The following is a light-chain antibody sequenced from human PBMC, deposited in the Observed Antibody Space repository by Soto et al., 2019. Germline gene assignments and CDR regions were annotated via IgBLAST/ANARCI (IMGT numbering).Light chain of an antibody. J-gene: IGKJ1*01. Sequence: IQMTQSPSTLSASVGDRVTITCWASQSIGSWLAWHQQKPGKAPKLLIYDGTYLESGVPSRFSGSRSGTEFTLTISSLQPDDSATYYCQQYESHSETFGQGTKV. CDR1: QSIGSW. CDR3: QQYESHSET. CDR2: DGT. V-gene: IGKV1-5*01.